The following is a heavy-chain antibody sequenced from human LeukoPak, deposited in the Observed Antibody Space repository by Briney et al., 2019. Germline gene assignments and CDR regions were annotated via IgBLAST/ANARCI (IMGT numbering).Heavy chain of an antibody. D-gene: IGHD3-22*01. Sequence: SQTLSLTCTVSGGSISSGSYYWSWIRQPAGKGLEWIGRVYTSGSTTYNPSLKSRVTISVDTSKNQFSLKLSSVSAADTAVYYCARDNYYDTSGYFDYWGQGTLVTVSS. CDR3: ARDNYYDTSGYFDY. J-gene: IGHJ4*02. V-gene: IGHV4-61*02. CDR1: GGSISSGSYY. CDR2: VYTSGST.